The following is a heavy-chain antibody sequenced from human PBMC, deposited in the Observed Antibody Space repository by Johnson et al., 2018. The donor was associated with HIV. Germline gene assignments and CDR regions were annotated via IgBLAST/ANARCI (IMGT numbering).Heavy chain of an antibody. J-gene: IGHJ3*02. CDR2: ISSRGNTR. D-gene: IGHD1-7*01. Sequence: VQLVESGGGLIQPGGSLRLSCAASGFTFNSYGMHWVRQAPGKGLEWVSYISSRGNTRYYADSVKGRFTISRDNSKNTLYLQMNSLRAEDTAVYYCARYEGNYVAFDIWGQGTMVTVSS. CDR1: GFTFNSYG. V-gene: IGHV3-48*01. CDR3: ARYEGNYVAFDI.